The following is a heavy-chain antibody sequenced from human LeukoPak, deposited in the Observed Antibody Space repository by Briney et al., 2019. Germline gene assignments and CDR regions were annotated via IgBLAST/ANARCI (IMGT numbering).Heavy chain of an antibody. J-gene: IGHJ4*02. CDR2: ISYDGSNK. D-gene: IGHD6-19*01. V-gene: IGHV3-30-3*01. Sequence: GGSLRLSCAASGFTFGSYAMHWVRQAPGKGLEWVAVISYDGSNKYYADSVKGRFTISRDNSKNTLYLQMNSLRAEDTAVYYCARDKSQQWLDDFDYWGQGTLVTVSS. CDR1: GFTFGSYA. CDR3: ARDKSQQWLDDFDY.